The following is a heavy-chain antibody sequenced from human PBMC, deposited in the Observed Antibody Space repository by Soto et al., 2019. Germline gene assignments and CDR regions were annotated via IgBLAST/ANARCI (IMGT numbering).Heavy chain of an antibody. Sequence: GGSLRLSCAASGFTFSSYWMHWVRQAPGKGLVWVSRINSDGSSTSYADSVKGRFTMSRDNAKNTLYLQMTSLRAEDTAVYYCARHDYGDPGYYYYMDVWGKGTTVTVSS. CDR2: INSDGSST. J-gene: IGHJ6*03. D-gene: IGHD4-17*01. CDR3: ARHDYGDPGYYYYMDV. CDR1: GFTFSSYW. V-gene: IGHV3-74*01.